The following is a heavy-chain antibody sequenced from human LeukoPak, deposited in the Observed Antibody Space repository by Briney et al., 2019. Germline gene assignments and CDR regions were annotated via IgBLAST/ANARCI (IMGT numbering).Heavy chain of an antibody. CDR1: GYTFTSYG. V-gene: IGHV1-18*01. CDR3: AREGDCGGDCSPCYYYYSMDV. D-gene: IGHD2-21*02. Sequence: ASVKVSCKASGYTFTSYGISWVRQAPGQGLEWMGWISANNGNTNYAQKLQGRVTMTTDASTSTAYMELRSLRSDDTAVYYCAREGDCGGDCSPCYYYYSMDVWGQGTTVTVSS. J-gene: IGHJ6*02. CDR2: ISANNGNT.